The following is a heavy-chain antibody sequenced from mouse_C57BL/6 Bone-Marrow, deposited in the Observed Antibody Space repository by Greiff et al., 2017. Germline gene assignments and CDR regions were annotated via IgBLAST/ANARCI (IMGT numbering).Heavy chain of an antibody. CDR1: GYSITSGYY. V-gene: IGHV3-6*01. CDR3: ARDGHYYGSSYERAMDY. J-gene: IGHJ4*01. D-gene: IGHD1-1*01. Sequence: EVQRVESGPGLVKPSQSLSLTCSVTGYSITSGYYWNWIRQFPGNKLEWMGYISYDGSNNYNPSLKNRISITRDTSKNQFFLKLNSVTTEDTATYYCARDGHYYGSSYERAMDYWGQGTSVTVSS. CDR2: ISYDGSN.